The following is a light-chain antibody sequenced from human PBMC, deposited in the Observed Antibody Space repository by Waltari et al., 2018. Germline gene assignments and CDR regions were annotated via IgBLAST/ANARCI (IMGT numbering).Light chain of an antibody. J-gene: IGLJ3*02. CDR3: CSYAGSFTWV. V-gene: IGLV2-23*02. Sequence: QSAPTKPASVSGSPGQSITISCTGTNSDVGRYNLVPWYQQHQDKAPKLIIYDVTERPSGVSDRLSGSKSGNTAALTISGLQAEDEADYYCCSYAGSFTWVVGGGTKLTVL. CDR2: DVT. CDR1: NSDVGRYNL.